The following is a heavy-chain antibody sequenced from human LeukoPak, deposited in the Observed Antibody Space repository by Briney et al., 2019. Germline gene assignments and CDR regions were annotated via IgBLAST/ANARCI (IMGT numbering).Heavy chain of an antibody. CDR1: GVTVSSNS. D-gene: IGHD1-26*01. J-gene: IGHJ4*02. V-gene: IGHV3-66*01. CDR3: ASGMRVGPNI. Sequence: GGSLRLSCAASGVTVSSNSMSWVRQAPGKGLEWVSVIYSGGNTYYADSVKGRFTISRDNSKNTLYLQMNSLRAEDTAVYYCASGMRVGPNIWGQGTLVTVSS. CDR2: IYSGGNT.